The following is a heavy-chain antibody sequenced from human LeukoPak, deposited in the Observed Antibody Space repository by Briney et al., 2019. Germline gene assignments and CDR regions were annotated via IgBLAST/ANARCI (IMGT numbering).Heavy chain of an antibody. J-gene: IGHJ4*02. V-gene: IGHV1-18*01. D-gene: IGHD2-15*01. Sequence: GASVKVSCKASGYNFTNYGISWVRQAPGQGLEWMGWISAYNGNTNYAQKLQGRVTMTTDTSTSTAYMELRSLRSDDTAVYYCARVRVVENHIVVVVAATPIDYWGQGTLVTVSS. CDR3: ARVRVVENHIVVVVAATPIDY. CDR2: ISAYNGNT. CDR1: GYNFTNYG.